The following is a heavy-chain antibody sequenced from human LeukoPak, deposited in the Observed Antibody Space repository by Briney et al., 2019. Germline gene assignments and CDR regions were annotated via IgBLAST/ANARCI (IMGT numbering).Heavy chain of an antibody. D-gene: IGHD2-21*02. CDR2: ISYDGSNK. J-gene: IGHJ4*02. CDR1: GFTFSSYA. CDR3: ASSPSVVVTANDY. Sequence: GRSLRLSCAASGFTFSSYAMHWVRQAPGKGLEWVAVISYDGSNKYYADSVKGRFTISRDNSKNTLYLQMNSLRAEDTAVYYCASSPSVVVTANDYWGQGTLVTVSS. V-gene: IGHV3-30-3*01.